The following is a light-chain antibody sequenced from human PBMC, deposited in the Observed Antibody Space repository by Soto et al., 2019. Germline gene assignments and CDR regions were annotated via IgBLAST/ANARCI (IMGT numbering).Light chain of an antibody. J-gene: IGLJ1*01. CDR2: EVS. CDR1: SSDVGDYNY. CDR3: SSYSASNDLYV. Sequence: QSVLTQPASVSGSPGQSITISCTGTSSDVGDYNYVSWYQQHPGKAPKLMIYEVSNRPSGVSNRFSGSKSGNTASLTISGLQAADEADYYCSSYSASNDLYVFGTGTKVTLL. V-gene: IGLV2-14*01.